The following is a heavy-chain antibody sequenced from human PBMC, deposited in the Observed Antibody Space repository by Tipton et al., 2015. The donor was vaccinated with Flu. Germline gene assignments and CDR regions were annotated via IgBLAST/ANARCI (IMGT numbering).Heavy chain of an antibody. CDR1: GFTFRTNG. CDR3: VRAIAAAGSR. Sequence: SLRLSCAASGFTFRTNGMHWARQAPGKGLEWVAHIRSDETTEYADSVKGRFTISRDNAKNSLYLQMNSLRVEDTAVYYCVRAIAAAGSRWGQGTLVTVSS. D-gene: IGHD6-13*01. J-gene: IGHJ4*02. CDR2: IRSDETTE. V-gene: IGHV3-30*02.